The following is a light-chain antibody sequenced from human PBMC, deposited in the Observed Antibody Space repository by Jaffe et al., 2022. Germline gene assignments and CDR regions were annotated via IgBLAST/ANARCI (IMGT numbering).Light chain of an antibody. J-gene: IGKJ4*01. CDR2: DAS. CDR3: QQYDNVPPT. CDR1: LDVNNY. V-gene: IGKV1-33*01. Sequence: DVLMTQSPSSLSVSVGDRVTITCQASLDVNNYLNWYQHKPGKAPNLLIYDASNLEAGVPSRFSGSGSGTHFTLTISSLQPEDVATYYCQQYDNVPPTFGGGTKVEIK.